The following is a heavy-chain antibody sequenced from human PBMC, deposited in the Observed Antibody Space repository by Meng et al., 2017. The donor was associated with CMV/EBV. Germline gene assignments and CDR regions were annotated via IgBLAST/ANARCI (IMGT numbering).Heavy chain of an antibody. CDR3: ARDEGFDCSSISCYIYYYYYYGMDV. CDR1: GYTFSSYD. CDR2: MNPNSGNT. Sequence: ASVKVSCKASGYTFSSYDINWVRQATGQGLEWMGWMNPNSGNTGYAQKFQGRVTITRNTSISTAYMELSSLRSEDTAVYYCARDEGFDCSSISCYIYYYYYYGMDVWGQGTTVTVSS. J-gene: IGHJ6*02. V-gene: IGHV1-8*01. D-gene: IGHD2-2*02.